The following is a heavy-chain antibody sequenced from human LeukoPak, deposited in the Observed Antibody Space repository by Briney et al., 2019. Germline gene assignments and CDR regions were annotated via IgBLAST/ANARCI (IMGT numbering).Heavy chain of an antibody. Sequence: SETLSLTCTVSGGSISSGSYYWSWIRQPAGKGLEWIGRIYTSGSTSYNPSLESRVTISLDTSKNQFSLKLSSVTAADTAVYYCARDRDIAYCGGDCYPDVWGKGTTVTVSS. CDR2: IYTSGST. J-gene: IGHJ6*04. V-gene: IGHV4-61*02. CDR3: ARDRDIAYCGGDCYPDV. CDR1: GGSISSGSYY. D-gene: IGHD2-21*02.